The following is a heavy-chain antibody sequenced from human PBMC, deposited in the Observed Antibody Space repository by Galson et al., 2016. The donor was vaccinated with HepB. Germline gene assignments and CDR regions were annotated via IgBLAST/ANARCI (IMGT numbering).Heavy chain of an antibody. D-gene: IGHD1-26*01. CDR1: GFTFSNYG. CDR3: AKDRVKVATLNWFDP. V-gene: IGHV3-30*18. J-gene: IGHJ5*02. Sequence: SLRLSCAASGFTFSNYGMHWVRQAPGKGLEWVAVISYSGSNKYYADSVKGRFTISRDNFKNTLYLQMNSPRAEDTAVYYCAKDRVKVATLNWFDPWGQGTLVTVSS. CDR2: ISYSGSNK.